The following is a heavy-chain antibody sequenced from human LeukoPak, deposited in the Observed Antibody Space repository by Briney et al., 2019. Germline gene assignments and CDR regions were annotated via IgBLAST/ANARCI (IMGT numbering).Heavy chain of an antibody. V-gene: IGHV4-39*07. CDR2: VYYGGSS. J-gene: IGHJ4*02. D-gene: IGHD3-9*01. CDR1: GDSISSNSYF. CDR3: AGSSGAYYDILTGFGTPYYFDY. Sequence: PSGTLSLTCTVSGDSISSNSYFWGWIRQPPGKGLEWIESVYYGGSSYYNPSLKSRVTISVDTSNNQFSLKLSSVTAADTAVYYCAGSSGAYYDILTGFGTPYYFDYWGQGTLVTVSS.